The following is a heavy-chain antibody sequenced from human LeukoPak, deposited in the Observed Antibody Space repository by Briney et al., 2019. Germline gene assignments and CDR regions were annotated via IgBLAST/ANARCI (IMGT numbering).Heavy chain of an antibody. Sequence: SVKVSCKASGGTFSSYAISWVRQAPGQGLEWMGRIIPILGIANYAQKFQGRVTITADKSTSTAYMELSSLRSEDTAVYYCAREVTGHGGSYLVHAFDIWGQGTMVTVSS. CDR1: GGTFSSYA. CDR3: AREVTGHGGSYLVHAFDI. J-gene: IGHJ3*02. V-gene: IGHV1-69*04. CDR2: IIPILGIA. D-gene: IGHD1-26*01.